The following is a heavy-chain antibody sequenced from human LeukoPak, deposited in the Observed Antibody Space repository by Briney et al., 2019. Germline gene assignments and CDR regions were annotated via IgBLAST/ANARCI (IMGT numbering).Heavy chain of an antibody. CDR2: IWYDGSNK. CDR3: ARSSSYDISTGYYKGNWFDP. CDR1: GFTFSSYG. J-gene: IGHJ5*02. D-gene: IGHD3-9*01. V-gene: IGHV3-33*01. Sequence: GGSLRLSCAASGFTFSSYGMHWVRQAPGKGLEWVAVIWYDGSNKYYADSVKGRFTISRDNSKNTLYLQMNSLRAEDTAVYYCARSSSYDISTGYYKGNWFDPWGQGTLVTVSS.